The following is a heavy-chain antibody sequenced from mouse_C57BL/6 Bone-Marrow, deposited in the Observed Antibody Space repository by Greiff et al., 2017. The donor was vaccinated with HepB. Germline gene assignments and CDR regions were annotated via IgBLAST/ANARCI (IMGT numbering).Heavy chain of an antibody. CDR2: IYPGSGST. V-gene: IGHV1-55*01. CDR3: ARDPVVDWYFDV. Sequence: QVQLQQPGAELVKPGASVKMSCKASGYTFTSYWITWVKQRPGQGLEWIGDIYPGSGSTNYNEKFKSKATLTVDPSSSTAYMQLRSLTSEDSAVYYCARDPVVDWYFDVWGTGTTVTVSS. D-gene: IGHD1-1*01. CDR1: GYTFTSYW. J-gene: IGHJ1*03.